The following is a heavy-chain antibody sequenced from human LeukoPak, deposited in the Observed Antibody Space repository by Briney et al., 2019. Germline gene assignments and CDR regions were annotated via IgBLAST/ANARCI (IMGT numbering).Heavy chain of an antibody. CDR3: AKGNSGYDHYYYYYGMDV. V-gene: IGHV1-2*02. Sequence: ASVKVSCKASGYTFTGYYMHWVRQAPGQGLEWMGWINPNSGGTNYAQKFQGRVTMTRDTSISTAYMELSRLRSDDTAVYYCAKGNSGYDHYYYYYGMDVWGKGTAVTVSS. CDR1: GYTFTGYY. D-gene: IGHD5-12*01. J-gene: IGHJ6*04. CDR2: INPNSGGT.